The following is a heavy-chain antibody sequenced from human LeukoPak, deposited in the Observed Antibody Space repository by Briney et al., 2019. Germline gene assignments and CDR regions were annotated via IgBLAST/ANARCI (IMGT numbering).Heavy chain of an antibody. CDR2: INPSSGGT. J-gene: IGHJ6*02. Sequence: ASVKVSCKASGYTFTRHYMNWVRQAPGQGLEWMGNINPSSGGTGYAQKFQGRVTMTEDTSTDTAYMELRSLRSEDTAVYYCATINTNPAPYYGMDVWGQGTTVTVSS. V-gene: IGHV1-46*01. CDR3: ATINTNPAPYYGMDV. CDR1: GYTFTRHY. D-gene: IGHD1-1*01.